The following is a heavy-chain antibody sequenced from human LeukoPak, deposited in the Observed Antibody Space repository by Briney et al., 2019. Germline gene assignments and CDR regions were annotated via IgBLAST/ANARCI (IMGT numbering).Heavy chain of an antibody. V-gene: IGHV1-2*02. CDR1: GYTFTGYF. D-gene: IGHD3-22*01. Sequence: ASVKVSCKASGYTFTGYFMHWVRQAPGQGLEWMGWINPNSGGTNYAQKFQGRVTMTRDTSISTAYMELSRLRCDDTAVYYCARDGRYYDSSGYHDYDLGFDYWGQGTLVTVSS. CDR2: INPNSGGT. CDR3: ARDGRYYDSSGYHDYDLGFDY. J-gene: IGHJ4*02.